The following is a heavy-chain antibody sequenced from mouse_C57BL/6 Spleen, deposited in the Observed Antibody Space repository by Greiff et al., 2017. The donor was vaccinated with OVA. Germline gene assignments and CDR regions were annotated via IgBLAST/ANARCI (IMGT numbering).Heavy chain of an antibody. CDR1: GYSFTGYY. D-gene: IGHD4-1*02. Sequence: EVKLMESGPELVKPGASVKISCKASGYSFTGYYMNWVKQSPEKSLEWIGEINPSTGGTTYNQKFKAKATLTVDKSSSTAYMQLKSLTSEDSAVYYCATPTGTNYAMDYWGQGTSVTVSS. J-gene: IGHJ4*01. V-gene: IGHV1-42*01. CDR2: INPSTGGT. CDR3: ATPTGTNYAMDY.